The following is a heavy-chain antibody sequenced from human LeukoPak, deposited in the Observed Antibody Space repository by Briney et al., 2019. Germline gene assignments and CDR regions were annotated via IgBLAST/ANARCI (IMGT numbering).Heavy chain of an antibody. CDR1: GGSISSYY. V-gene: IGHV4-59*01. CDR2: IYYSVST. Sequence: SETLSLTCTVSGGSISSYYWRWIRQPPGKGLEWIAYIYYSVSTSYNPSLKSRVSISVDTSKNQFSLKLSSVTAADTAVYYCARGVAYCSSTSCFFDYWGQGTLVTVSS. J-gene: IGHJ4*02. D-gene: IGHD2-2*01. CDR3: ARGVAYCSSTSCFFDY.